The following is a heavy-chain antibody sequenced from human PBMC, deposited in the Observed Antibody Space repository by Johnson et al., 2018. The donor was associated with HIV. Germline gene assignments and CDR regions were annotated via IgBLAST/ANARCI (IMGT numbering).Heavy chain of an antibody. J-gene: IGHJ3*02. D-gene: IGHD3-10*01. CDR2: IWCDGSNK. CDR1: GFTFSSYG. V-gene: IGHV3-30*02. CDR3: AKDPEAFYYGSGDAFDI. Sequence: QVQLVESGGGVVRPGGSLRLSCAASGFTFSSYGMHWVRQAPGKGLEWVAVIWCDGSNKYYADSVTGRFTISRDNSKNKLYLQMNSLRAGDTALYFCAKDPEAFYYGSGDAFDIGGQGTVVTVSS.